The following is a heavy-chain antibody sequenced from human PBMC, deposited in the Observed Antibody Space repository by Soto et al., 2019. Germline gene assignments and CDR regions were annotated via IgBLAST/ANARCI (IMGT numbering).Heavy chain of an antibody. CDR1: GFTFSSYA. V-gene: IGHV3-23*01. D-gene: IGHD3-22*01. CDR3: EKAETYYYDSSGYL. CDR2: ISGSGGST. J-gene: IGHJ4*02. Sequence: GFPRLSCAASGFTFSSYAMSWVRQAPGKGLEWVSAISGSGGSTYYADSVKGQFTISRDNPKNTLYLQMNSLRAEDTAVYYCEKAETYYYDSSGYLWGQGTLVTVSS.